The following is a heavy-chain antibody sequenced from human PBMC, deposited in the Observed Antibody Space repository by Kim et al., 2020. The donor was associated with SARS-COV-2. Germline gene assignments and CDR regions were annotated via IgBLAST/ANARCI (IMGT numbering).Heavy chain of an antibody. D-gene: IGHD3-22*01. V-gene: IGHV3-30-3*01. CDR2: ISYDGSNK. CDR3: ARAYYYDSSGYCDY. Sequence: GGSLRLSCAASGFTFSSYAMHWVRQAPGKGLEWVAVISYDGSNKYYADSVKGRFTISRDNSKNTLYLQMKSLRAEDTAVYYCARAYYYDSSGYCDYWGQG. J-gene: IGHJ4*02. CDR1: GFTFSSYA.